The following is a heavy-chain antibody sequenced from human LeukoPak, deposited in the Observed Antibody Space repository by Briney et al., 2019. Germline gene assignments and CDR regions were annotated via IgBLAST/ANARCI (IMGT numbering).Heavy chain of an antibody. CDR1: GFISSNYG. D-gene: IGHD3-3*01. V-gene: IGHV3-30*02. CDR3: ANQLEWLLYMDV. CDR2: IRYDGSEK. Sequence: PGGSLRLSCAASGFISSNYGMHWVRQAPGKGLEWVAFIRYDGSEKYYEDSVKGRFTISRDNSKNTLYLQMNSLRAEDTAVYYCANQLEWLLYMDVWGKGTTVTVSS. J-gene: IGHJ6*03.